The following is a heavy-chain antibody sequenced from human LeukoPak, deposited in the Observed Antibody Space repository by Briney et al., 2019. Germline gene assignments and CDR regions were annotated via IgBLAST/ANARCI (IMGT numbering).Heavy chain of an antibody. V-gene: IGHV1-18*01. Sequence: GASVKVSCKASGYTITSYGISWVRQAPGQGLESMGWISGYNGNTNYAQKLQGRVTMSTDTSTSTAYMELRSLRSDDTAVYYCAREDSRRGSRGYLDYWGQGTLVTVSS. CDR3: AREDSRRGSRGYLDY. CDR2: ISGYNGNT. CDR1: GYTITSYG. D-gene: IGHD2-15*01. J-gene: IGHJ4*02.